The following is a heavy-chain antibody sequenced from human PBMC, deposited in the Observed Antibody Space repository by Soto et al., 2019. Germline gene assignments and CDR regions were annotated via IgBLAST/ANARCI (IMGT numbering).Heavy chain of an antibody. V-gene: IGHV3-74*01. CDR2: ISSGGTTT. CDR3: ARFGTSYDTSGFVY. CDR1: GFTFGSHW. Sequence: EVQLVESGGGLVQPGGSLRLSCAASGFTFGSHWMHWVRQAPGKGLVYVSRISSGGTTTNYAESVKGRFTISRDNARNTLYLQMNSLRVEDTAVYYCARFGTSYDTSGFVYWGQLTPVTVSS. J-gene: IGHJ4*02. D-gene: IGHD3-22*01.